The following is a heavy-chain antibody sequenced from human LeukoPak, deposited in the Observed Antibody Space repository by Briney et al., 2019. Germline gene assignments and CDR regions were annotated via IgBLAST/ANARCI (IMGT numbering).Heavy chain of an antibody. CDR2: IKQDGSEK. Sequence: GGSLRLSCAASGFTFSSYWMSWVRQAPGKGLEWAANIKQDGSEKYYVDSVKGRFTISRDNAKNSLYLQMNSLRAEDTAVYYCARAKAYDFWSGYETMYYFDYWGQGTLVTVSS. V-gene: IGHV3-7*01. J-gene: IGHJ4*02. CDR3: ARAKAYDFWSGYETMYYFDY. D-gene: IGHD3-3*01. CDR1: GFTFSSYW.